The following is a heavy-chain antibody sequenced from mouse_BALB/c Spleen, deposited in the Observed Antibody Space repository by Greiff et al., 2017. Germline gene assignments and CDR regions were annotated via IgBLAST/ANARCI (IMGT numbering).Heavy chain of an antibody. D-gene: IGHD2-2*01. CDR2: IWAGGST. J-gene: IGHJ2*01. CDR3: DRAHGSYFDY. CDR1: GSSLTSYG. Sequence: VQLQESGPGLVAPSQSLSITCTVSGSSLTSYGVHWVRQPPGKGLEWLGVIWAGGSTNYNSAPMSRLSISKDNSKSQVFLRMNSLQNDYTAMYYCDRAHGSYFDYWGQGTTLTVSS. V-gene: IGHV2-9*02.